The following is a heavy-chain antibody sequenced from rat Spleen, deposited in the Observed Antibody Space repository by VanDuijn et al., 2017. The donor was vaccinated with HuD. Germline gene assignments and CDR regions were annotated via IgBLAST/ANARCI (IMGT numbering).Heavy chain of an antibody. CDR2: ISYDGTST. CDR1: GFTFSDYY. D-gene: IGHD2-7*01. Sequence: EVQLAESGGGLVQPGRSMKLSCTALGFTFSDYYMAWVRQAPTEGLEWVATISYDGTSTYYRDSVKGRFTISRDNAKSTLYLQMDSLRPEETATYYCARRGYLSNWYFDFWGPGIMVTVSS. CDR3: ARRGYLSNWYFDF. V-gene: IGHV5-7*01. J-gene: IGHJ1*01.